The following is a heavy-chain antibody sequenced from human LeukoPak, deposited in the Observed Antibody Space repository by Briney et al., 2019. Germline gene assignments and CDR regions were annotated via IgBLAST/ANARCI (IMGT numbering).Heavy chain of an antibody. CDR1: GFTFSSYA. D-gene: IGHD2-2*01. CDR2: ISGSGGST. CDR3: AKDPKRYCSSTSCHDY. Sequence: GGSLRLSCAASGFTFSSYAMSWVRQAPGKGLEWVSAISGSGGSTYYADSVKGRFTISGDNSKDTLYLQMNSLRAEDTAVYYCAKDPKRYCSSTSCHDYWGQGTLVTVSS. V-gene: IGHV3-23*01. J-gene: IGHJ4*02.